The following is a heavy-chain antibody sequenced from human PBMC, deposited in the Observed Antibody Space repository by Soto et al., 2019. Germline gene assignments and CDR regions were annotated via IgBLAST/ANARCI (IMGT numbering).Heavy chain of an antibody. D-gene: IGHD3-10*01. CDR3: ARDLEFRDGNISXXXY. CDR1: GGTFSSHV. Sequence: QVQLVQSGAEVKKPGSSVKVSCKASGGTFSSHVFNWVRQAPGQGLEWMGGIMPIMGTANYAQKFQGRVTITADESTSTAYMELSSLRSEDTAXXXXARDLEFRDGNISXXXYWGXXTXVXVSX. J-gene: IGHJ4*01. V-gene: IGHV1-69*01. CDR2: IMPIMGTA.